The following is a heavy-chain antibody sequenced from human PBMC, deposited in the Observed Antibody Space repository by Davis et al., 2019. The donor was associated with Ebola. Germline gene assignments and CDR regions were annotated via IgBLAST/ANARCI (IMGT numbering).Heavy chain of an antibody. CDR1: GYSFTSYW. D-gene: IGHD4-11*01. CDR3: AREATVTTGAFDI. J-gene: IGHJ3*02. V-gene: IGHV5-10-1*01. CDR2: IDPSDSYT. Sequence: PGGSLRLSCKGSGYSFTSYWISWVRQMPGKGLEWMGRIDPSDSYTNYSPSFQGHVTISADKSISTAYLQWSSLKASDTAMYYCAREATVTTGAFDIWGQGTMVTVSS.